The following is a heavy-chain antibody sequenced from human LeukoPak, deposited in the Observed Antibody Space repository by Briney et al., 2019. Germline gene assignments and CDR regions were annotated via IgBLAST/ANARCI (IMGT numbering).Heavy chain of an antibody. D-gene: IGHD4-17*01. Sequence: RSSETLPLTCAVSGYSISSGYYWGWIRQPPGKGLEWIGSIYHSGSTYYNPSLKSRVTISVDTSKNQSSLKLSSVTAADTAVYYCASITYGDYHYWGQGTLVTVSS. CDR2: IYHSGST. V-gene: IGHV4-38-2*01. CDR3: ASITYGDYHY. J-gene: IGHJ4*02. CDR1: GYSISSGYY.